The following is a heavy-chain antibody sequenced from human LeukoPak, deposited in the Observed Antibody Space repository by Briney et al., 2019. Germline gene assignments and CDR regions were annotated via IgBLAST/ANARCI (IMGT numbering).Heavy chain of an antibody. V-gene: IGHV3-30*02. CDR3: AKVDYYGSGSYLMGFDP. D-gene: IGHD3-10*01. CDR2: IRYDGSNK. Sequence: GGSLRLSCAASGFTFSSYGMHWVRQAPGKGLEWVAFIRYDGSNKYYADSVEGRFTISRDNSKNTLYLQMNSLRAEDTAVYYCAKVDYYGSGSYLMGFDPWGQGTLVTVSS. CDR1: GFTFSSYG. J-gene: IGHJ5*02.